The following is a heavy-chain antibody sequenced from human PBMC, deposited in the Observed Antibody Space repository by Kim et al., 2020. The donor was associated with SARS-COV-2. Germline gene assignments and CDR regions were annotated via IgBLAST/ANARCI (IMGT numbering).Heavy chain of an antibody. CDR1: GYTLTDLS. J-gene: IGHJ6*03. CDR2: FDPEDGER. CDR3: AVSRRYYDILTGYPHYNYMDV. Sequence: ASVKVSCKVSGYTLTDLSMHWVRQAPGKGLEGMGGFDPEDGERLYAQKFQGRVTMTEDTSTDTAYTELSSLTSDDTAVSYCAVSRRYYDILTGYPHYNYMDVWGKGTTVTVSS. V-gene: IGHV1-24*01. D-gene: IGHD3-9*01.